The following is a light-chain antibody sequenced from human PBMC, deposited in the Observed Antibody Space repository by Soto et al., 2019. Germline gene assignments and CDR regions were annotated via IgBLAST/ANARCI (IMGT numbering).Light chain of an antibody. J-gene: IGLJ1*01. CDR1: NIGSKS. V-gene: IGLV3-21*04. CDR2: YDS. CDR3: QVWDSSSDHYV. Sequence: SCELTQPPSVSGAPGKTARITCGGNNIGSKSVHWYQQKPGQAPVLVIYYDSDRPSGIPERFSGSNSGNTATLTISRVEAGDEADYYCQVWDSSSDHYVFGTGTKLTVL.